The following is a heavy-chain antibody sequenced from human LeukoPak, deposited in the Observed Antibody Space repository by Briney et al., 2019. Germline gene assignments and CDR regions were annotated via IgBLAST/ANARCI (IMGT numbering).Heavy chain of an antibody. D-gene: IGHD2-2*01. CDR3: ARDPGIVVVPAAIYYYYMDV. V-gene: IGHV1-2*02. CDR1: GYTFTGYY. CDR2: INPNSGGT. J-gene: IGHJ6*03. Sequence: GASVTVSFTASGYTFTGYYMHWVRQAPGQGLEWMGWINPNSGGTNYAQKFQGRVTMTRDTSISTAYMELSRLRSDDTAVYYCARDPGIVVVPAAIYYYYMDVWGKGTTVTVSS.